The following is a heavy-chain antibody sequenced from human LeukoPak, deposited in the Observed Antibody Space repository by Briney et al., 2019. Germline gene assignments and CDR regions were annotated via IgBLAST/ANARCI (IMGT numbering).Heavy chain of an antibody. V-gene: IGHV4-61*08. Sequence: PSETLSLTCAVSGGSISSGGYSWSWIRQPPGKGLEWIGYIYYSGSTNYNPSLKSRVTISVDTSKNQFSLKLSSVTAADTAVYYCATGYCSSTSCYIPNHDAFDIWGQGTMVTVSS. D-gene: IGHD2-2*02. CDR2: IYYSGST. CDR1: GGSISSGGYS. CDR3: ATGYCSSTSCYIPNHDAFDI. J-gene: IGHJ3*02.